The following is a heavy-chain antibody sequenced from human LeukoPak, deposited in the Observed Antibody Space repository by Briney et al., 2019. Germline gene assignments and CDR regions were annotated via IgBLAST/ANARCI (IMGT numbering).Heavy chain of an antibody. J-gene: IGHJ4*02. CDR1: GFTFSSYS. CDR3: ARDKISITNVEIDY. V-gene: IGHV3-21*01. Sequence: PGGSLRLSCAASGFTFSSYSMNWVRQAPGKGLEWVSSISSSSSYIYYADSVKGRFTISRDNAKNSLYLRMNSLRAEDTAVYYCARDKISITNVEIDYWGQGTLVTVSS. D-gene: IGHD3-10*01. CDR2: ISSSSSYI.